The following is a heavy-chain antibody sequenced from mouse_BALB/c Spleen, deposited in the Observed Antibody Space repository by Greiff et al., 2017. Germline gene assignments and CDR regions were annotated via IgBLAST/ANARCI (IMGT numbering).Heavy chain of an antibody. CDR2: IDPETGGT. Sequence: QVQLKESGAELVRPGASVTLSCKASGYTFTDYEMHWVKQTPVHGLEWIGAIDPETGGTAYNQKFKGKATLTADKSSSTAYMELRSLTSEDSAVYYCTNYYGYYAMDYWGQGTSVTVSS. CDR3: TNYYGYYAMDY. CDR1: GYTFTDYE. D-gene: IGHD1-2*01. V-gene: IGHV1-15*01. J-gene: IGHJ4*01.